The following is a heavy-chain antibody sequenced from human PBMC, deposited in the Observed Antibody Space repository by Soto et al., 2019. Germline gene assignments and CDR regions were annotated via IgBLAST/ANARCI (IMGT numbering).Heavy chain of an antibody. J-gene: IGHJ3*02. Sequence: ASVKVSCKASGYTFTGYYMHWVRQAPGQGLEWMGWINPNSGGTNYAQKFQGWVTMTRDTSISTAYMELSRLRSDDTAVYYCARQAGYTDHAFAIWGQGTMVTVSS. CDR3: ARQAGYTDHAFAI. CDR2: INPNSGGT. CDR1: GYTFTGYY. V-gene: IGHV1-2*04. D-gene: IGHD3-16*02.